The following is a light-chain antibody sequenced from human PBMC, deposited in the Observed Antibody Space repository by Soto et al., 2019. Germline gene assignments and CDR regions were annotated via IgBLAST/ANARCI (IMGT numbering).Light chain of an antibody. CDR2: DAT. CDR1: QSISRW. Sequence: DIQMTQSPSTLSASVGDRVTITCRASQSISRWLTWYQQKPGKAPKVLIYDATSLESGVPSRFSGSGSGTEFTLTITSLQPDDLGTYYCQQYNSPATFGQGTKLEIK. CDR3: QQYNSPAT. J-gene: IGKJ2*01. V-gene: IGKV1-5*01.